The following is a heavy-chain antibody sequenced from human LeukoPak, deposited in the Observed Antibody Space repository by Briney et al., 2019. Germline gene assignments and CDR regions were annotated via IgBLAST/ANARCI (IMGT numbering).Heavy chain of an antibody. CDR1: RFTFSSFT. D-gene: IGHD3/OR15-3a*01. Sequence: GRSLRLSCAASRFTFSSFTMCWVRQAPGKGLEWVALISHAGNNRYYADSVVGRFTISRDNSKNTLYLQMNSLRAEDTAVYYCARVAPWTDYGFDIWGQGTMVTVSS. J-gene: IGHJ3*02. CDR2: ISHAGNNR. CDR3: ARVAPWTDYGFDI. V-gene: IGHV3-30*04.